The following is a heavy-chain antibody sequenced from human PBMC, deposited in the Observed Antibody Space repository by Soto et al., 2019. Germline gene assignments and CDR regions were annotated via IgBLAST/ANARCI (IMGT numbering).Heavy chain of an antibody. D-gene: IGHD3-3*01. CDR1: GYTFTSYG. CDR2: ISAYNGNT. CDR3: ARGTPTVAIFGVVPDY. J-gene: IGHJ4*02. Sequence: ASVKVSCKASGYTFTSYGISWVRQAPGQGLEWMGWISAYNGNTNYAQKLQGRVTMTTDTSTSTAYMELRRLRSDDTAVYYCARGTPTVAIFGVVPDYWGQGTLVTVSS. V-gene: IGHV1-18*01.